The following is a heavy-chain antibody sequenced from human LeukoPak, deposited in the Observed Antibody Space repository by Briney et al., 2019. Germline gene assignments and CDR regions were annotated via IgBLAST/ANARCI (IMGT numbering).Heavy chain of an antibody. CDR3: ARRTAAAGSPLDY. J-gene: IGHJ4*02. CDR2: IYPGDSDT. CDR1: GYSFTNYW. Sequence: GESLKISCKGSGYSFTNYWIGWVRQMPGKGLEWMGIIYPGDSDTRYSPSFQGQVTISADKSISTAYLQWSSLKASDTAMYYCARRTAAAGSPLDYWGQGTLVTVSS. D-gene: IGHD6-13*01. V-gene: IGHV5-51*01.